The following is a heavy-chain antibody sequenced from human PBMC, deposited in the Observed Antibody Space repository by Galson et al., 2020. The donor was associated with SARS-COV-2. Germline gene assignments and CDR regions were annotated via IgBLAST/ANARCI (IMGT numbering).Heavy chain of an antibody. CDR3: VKHKGGAV. D-gene: IGHD3-16*01. CDR1: GFTFSDFY. V-gene: IGHV3-11*01. CDR2: IDNSGSIK. J-gene: IGHJ4*02. Sequence: GESLKISCAASGFTFSDFYVSWVRQAPGKGLEWISYIDNSGSIKYYADSVKGRFTISRDNAKNSSYLQMNTLRAEDTAFYYCVKHKGGAVWGQGTLVTVSS.